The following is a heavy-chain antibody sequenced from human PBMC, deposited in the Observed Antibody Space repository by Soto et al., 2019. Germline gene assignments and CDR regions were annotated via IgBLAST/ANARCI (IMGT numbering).Heavy chain of an antibody. Sequence: QSPRHGLEWMGWISDYNGKTNYPQKLQGSVTMTTDTSTSTAYMELRSLRSDDTAVYYCARATDYYYIDVWGKGTTVTV. J-gene: IGHJ6*03. V-gene: IGHV1-18*01. CDR3: ARATDYYYIDV. CDR2: ISDYNGKT.